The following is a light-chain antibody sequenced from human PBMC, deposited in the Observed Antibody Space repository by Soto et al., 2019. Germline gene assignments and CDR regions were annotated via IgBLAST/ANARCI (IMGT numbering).Light chain of an antibody. CDR3: QQYGSSSWT. V-gene: IGKV3-20*01. CDR1: QSVSSIY. CDR2: GAS. J-gene: IGKJ1*01. Sequence: EIVLTQSPGTLSLSPGERATLSCRASQSVSSIYLAWYQQKPGQAPRLLVYGASSRATGIPDRFSGSGSGTDFTLTISRLEPEDFAVYYCQQYGSSSWTFGQGTKVDIK.